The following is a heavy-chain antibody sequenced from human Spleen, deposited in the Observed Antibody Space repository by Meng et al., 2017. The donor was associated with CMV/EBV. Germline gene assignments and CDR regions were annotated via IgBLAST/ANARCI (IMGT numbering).Heavy chain of an antibody. CDR3: ARLQQQVVRGAGSWFDP. CDR1: GGSVS. Sequence: SETLSLTCTVSGGSVSWSWIRQPPGKGLEWIGYIYYSGSTKYNPSLKSRVTISVDRSKNRFSLKLSTVTAADTAVYYCARLQQQVVRGAGSWFDPWGQGTLVTVSS. J-gene: IGHJ5*02. D-gene: IGHD6-13*01. V-gene: IGHV4-59*02. CDR2: IYYSGST.